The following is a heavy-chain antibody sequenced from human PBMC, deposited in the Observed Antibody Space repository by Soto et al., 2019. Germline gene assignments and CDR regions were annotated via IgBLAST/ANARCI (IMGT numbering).Heavy chain of an antibody. CDR3: AREVSSFGSNHFDS. D-gene: IGHD3-10*01. CDR2: IYYTGTT. J-gene: IGHJ4*02. CDR1: GTSIRGYY. V-gene: IGHV4-59*01. Sequence: SETLSLTCSVSGTSIRGYYWTWIRQPPGKGLEWIGYIYYTGTTKYNPSLKSRVTISVDTSKNQFSLRLNSVTAADTAVYYCAREVSSFGSNHFDSWGQGALVTVSP.